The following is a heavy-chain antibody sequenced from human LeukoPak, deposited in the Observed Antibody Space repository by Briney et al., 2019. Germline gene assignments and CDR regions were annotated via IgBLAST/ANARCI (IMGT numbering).Heavy chain of an antibody. J-gene: IGHJ6*02. CDR1: GYTFTSYA. D-gene: IGHD2-2*01. Sequence: GASVKVSCKASGYTFTSYAMHWVRQAPGQRLEWMGWINAGNGNTKYSQKFQGRVTITRDTSASTAYMELSSLRSEDTAVYYCARGDIVVVPAAVDYGMDVWGQGTTVTVSS. CDR3: ARGDIVVVPAAVDYGMDV. CDR2: INAGNGNT. V-gene: IGHV1-3*01.